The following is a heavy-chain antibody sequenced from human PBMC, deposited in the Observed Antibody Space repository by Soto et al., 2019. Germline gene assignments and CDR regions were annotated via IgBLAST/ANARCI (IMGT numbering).Heavy chain of an antibody. CDR2: ISGSGASR. CDR3: AKDKRIIIELGLPQDL. CDR1: GFTFSSYA. D-gene: IGHD5-18*01. J-gene: IGHJ2*01. V-gene: IGHV3-23*01. Sequence: EVQLLESGGGLAQPGGSLRLSCAASGFTFSSYAMSWVRQAPGKGLEWVSTISGSGASRYYAESVKGRFTISRDNSKNTVYLQMNSLGAEDTAAYYCAKDKRIIIELGLPQDLWGRGTLVNVSS.